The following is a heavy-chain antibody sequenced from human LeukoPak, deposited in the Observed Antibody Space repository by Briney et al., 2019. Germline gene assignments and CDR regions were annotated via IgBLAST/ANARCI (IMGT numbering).Heavy chain of an antibody. CDR2: IVVGSGNT. V-gene: IGHV1-58*02. CDR1: GFTFTRSA. Sequence: SVKVSCKASGFTFTRSAMQWVRQARGQRLEWIGWIVVGSGNTIYAQKFQERLTISRDMSTSTAYMELSSLRSEDTAVYCCAAGSRLVPNFYSGMDVWGQGTTVTVSS. D-gene: IGHD3-9*01. CDR3: AAGSRLVPNFYSGMDV. J-gene: IGHJ6*02.